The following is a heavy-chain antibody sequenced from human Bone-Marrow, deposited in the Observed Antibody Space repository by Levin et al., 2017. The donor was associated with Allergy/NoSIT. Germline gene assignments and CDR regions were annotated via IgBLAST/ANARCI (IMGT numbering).Heavy chain of an antibody. CDR1: GFNFHNAW. CDR3: TTEDLRN. V-gene: IGHV3-15*01. CDR2: IKSQTYGATT. J-gene: IGHJ4*02. D-gene: IGHD3/OR15-3a*01. Sequence: GGSLRLSCAVSGFNFHNAWMSWVRQAPGKGLEWVGRIKSQTYGATTDYTAPVKGRFTISRDDSKTTLYLQMNSLEIEDTAVYFCTTEDLRNWGQGTLVTVSS.